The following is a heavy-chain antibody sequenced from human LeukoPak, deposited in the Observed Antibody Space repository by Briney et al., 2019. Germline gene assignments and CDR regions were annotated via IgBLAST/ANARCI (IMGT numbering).Heavy chain of an antibody. Sequence: SETLPLTCTVSGGSISSSSYYWGWIRQPPGKGLEWIGSIYYSGSTYYNPSLKSRVTISVDTSKNQFSLKLSSVTAADTAVYYWARHGTYSSSWYNWFDPWGQGTLVTVSS. D-gene: IGHD6-13*01. V-gene: IGHV4-39*01. CDR2: IYYSGST. CDR1: GGSISSSSYY. CDR3: ARHGTYSSSWYNWFDP. J-gene: IGHJ5*02.